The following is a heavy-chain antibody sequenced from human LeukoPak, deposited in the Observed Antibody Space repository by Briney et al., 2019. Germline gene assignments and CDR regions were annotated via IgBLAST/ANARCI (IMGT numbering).Heavy chain of an antibody. V-gene: IGHV5-51*01. J-gene: IGHJ4*02. Sequence: GASLQISCKCSGSNFSNYWIGGGRQVPGKGVEWMGIIYPGDSDTRYSPSFQGQVTISADKSIRTAYLQWSSLKASDTAMYYCARRSGHGSGSYYLFDYWGQGTLVTVSS. D-gene: IGHD3-10*01. CDR1: GSNFSNYW. CDR2: IYPGDSDT. CDR3: ARRSGHGSGSYYLFDY.